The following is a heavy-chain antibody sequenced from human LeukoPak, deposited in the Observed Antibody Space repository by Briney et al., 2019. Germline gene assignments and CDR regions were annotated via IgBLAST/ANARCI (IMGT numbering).Heavy chain of an antibody. J-gene: IGHJ4*02. V-gene: IGHV3-48*01. CDR3: ASGVSSTSCYVDY. CDR2: ISNSTSTM. Sequence: GGSLRLSCAASGFTFRSYSMNWVRQAPGKGLEWISFISNSTSTMYYAGSVRGRFTISRDNAKNSLYLQMNSLRAEDTAVYYCASGVSSTSCYVDYWGQGTLVTVSS. CDR1: GFTFRSYS. D-gene: IGHD2-2*01.